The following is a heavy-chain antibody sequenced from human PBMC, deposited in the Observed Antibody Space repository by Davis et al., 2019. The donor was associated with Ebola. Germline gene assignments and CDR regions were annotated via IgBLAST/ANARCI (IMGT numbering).Heavy chain of an antibody. CDR1: GISFSNYG. CDR3: AKEACEKYQLLCEYYFDY. CDR2: ISPDGSDK. V-gene: IGHV3-30*18. J-gene: IGHJ4*02. Sequence: GGSLRLSCAASGISFSNYGMFWVRQAPGKVMEWVAVISPDGSDKNYADSGKGRFTISRDNSKNTLYLQMNSLRAEDTAVYYCAKEACEKYQLLCEYYFDYWGQGTLVTVSS. D-gene: IGHD2-2*01.